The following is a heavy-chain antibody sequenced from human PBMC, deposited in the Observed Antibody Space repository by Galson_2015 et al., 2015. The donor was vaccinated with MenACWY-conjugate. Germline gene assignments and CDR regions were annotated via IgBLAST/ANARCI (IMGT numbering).Heavy chain of an antibody. CDR2: IYPGDSDT. CDR1: GYTFAHYW. V-gene: IGHV5-51*03. CDR3: ARPASGHSSSCDY. Sequence: QSGAEVKKPGESLEISCKGSGYTFAHYWIGWVRQMPGKGLEWMGIIYPGDSDTRYSPSFQGQVTISADKSISTAYLQWSSLKASDTAMYYCARPASGHSSSCDYWGQGTLVTVSS. D-gene: IGHD6-13*01. J-gene: IGHJ4*02.